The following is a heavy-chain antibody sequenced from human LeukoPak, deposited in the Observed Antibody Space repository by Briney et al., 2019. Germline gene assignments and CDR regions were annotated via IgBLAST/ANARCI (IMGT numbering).Heavy chain of an antibody. Sequence: SGPTLVNPTQTLTLTCTFSVFSLSTSGVGVGWIRQPPGKALEWLALLYWDDDRRYSPSLKSRLTTTKDTSKTQVVPTMTNMDPVDTVTYYCAHSLVIAARQGWFDPWGQGTLVTVSS. CDR2: LYWDDDR. V-gene: IGHV2-5*02. CDR3: AHSLVIAARQGWFDP. CDR1: VFSLSTSGVG. J-gene: IGHJ5*02. D-gene: IGHD6-6*01.